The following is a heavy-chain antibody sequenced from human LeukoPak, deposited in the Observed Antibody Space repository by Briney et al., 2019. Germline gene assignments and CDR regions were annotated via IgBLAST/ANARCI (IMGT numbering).Heavy chain of an antibody. J-gene: IGHJ4*02. Sequence: GGSLRLSCEASGITLSHYAMSWVRQAPGKGLEWVSAISGSGGNIYHADFVKGRFTISRDNHKNTLCLQMNSLGVEDTAVYYCASGGVVYGACCDFWGQGTLVTVSS. D-gene: IGHD3-16*01. CDR2: ISGSGGNI. V-gene: IGHV3-23*01. CDR1: GITLSHYA. CDR3: ASGGVVYGACCDF.